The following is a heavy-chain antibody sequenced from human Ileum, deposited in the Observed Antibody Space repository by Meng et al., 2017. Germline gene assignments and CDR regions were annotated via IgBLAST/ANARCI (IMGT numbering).Heavy chain of an antibody. Sequence: QGQPVQPGTEGKKPGASVKDSCKASDYTFTGYGVSWVRQAPGQGLEWLAWLGAHDGDTSHAPKFQGRVTVSADRPTATAYMELRSLRSDDTAVYYCARGTPGRSYSDYWGQGTLVTVSS. J-gene: IGHJ4*02. D-gene: IGHD3-10*01. CDR2: LGAHDGDT. V-gene: IGHV1-18*01. CDR3: ARGTPGRSYSDY. CDR1: DYTFTGYG.